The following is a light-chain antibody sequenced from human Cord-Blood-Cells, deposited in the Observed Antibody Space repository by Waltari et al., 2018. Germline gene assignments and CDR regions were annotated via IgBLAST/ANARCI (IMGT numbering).Light chain of an antibody. CDR2: AAS. CDR3: QQSYSTPFT. Sequence: DIQMTQSPSSLSASVGDRVTITCRASQSISSYLNWYQQKPGKAPKLLIYAASSLQSGVPSRFSGSGSGTDVTLNISSLQPEDFATYYCQQSYSTPFTFGPGTKVDIK. CDR1: QSISSY. J-gene: IGKJ3*01. V-gene: IGKV1-39*01.